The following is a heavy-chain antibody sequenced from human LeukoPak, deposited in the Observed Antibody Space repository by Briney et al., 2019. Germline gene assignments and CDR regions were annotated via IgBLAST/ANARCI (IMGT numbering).Heavy chain of an antibody. D-gene: IGHD3-10*01. CDR1: GFTFSSYA. CDR2: ISGSGGST. Sequence: GGSLRLSCAASGFTFSSYAMSWVRQAPGKGLEWVSAISGSGGSTYYADSVKGRFTISRDNSKNTLYLQMNSLRAEDTAVYYCAKDRLVGGSGSSGDFDYWGQGALVTVSS. V-gene: IGHV3-23*01. J-gene: IGHJ4*02. CDR3: AKDRLVGGSGSSGDFDY.